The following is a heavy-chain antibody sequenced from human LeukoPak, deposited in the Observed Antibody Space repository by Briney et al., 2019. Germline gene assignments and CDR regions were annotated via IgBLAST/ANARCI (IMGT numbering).Heavy chain of an antibody. Sequence: PGGSLRLSCAASGFTFSSYWMHWVRQAPGKGLEWVANIKEDGAEKYYVDSVKGRFTISRDNAKNSLYLQMNSLRAEDTAVYYCASHTYDYDSSGYLFDYWGQGTLVTVSS. D-gene: IGHD3-22*01. J-gene: IGHJ4*02. CDR1: GFTFSSYW. CDR2: IKEDGAEK. V-gene: IGHV3-7*01. CDR3: ASHTYDYDSSGYLFDY.